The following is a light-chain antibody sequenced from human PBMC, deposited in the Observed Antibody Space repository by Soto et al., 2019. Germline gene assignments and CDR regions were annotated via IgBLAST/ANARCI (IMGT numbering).Light chain of an antibody. CDR1: SGDVGAYDR. V-gene: IGLV2-11*01. CDR2: DVT. Sequence: QSALTQPRSVSGSPGQSVTISCTGTSGDVGAYDRVSWYQHHPTKAPKLIIYDVTNRPSWVPDRFSGSKSGSTASLTISGPHAEDEADYYCRSHAGGSSWVFGAGTKLTVL. J-gene: IGLJ3*02. CDR3: RSHAGGSSWV.